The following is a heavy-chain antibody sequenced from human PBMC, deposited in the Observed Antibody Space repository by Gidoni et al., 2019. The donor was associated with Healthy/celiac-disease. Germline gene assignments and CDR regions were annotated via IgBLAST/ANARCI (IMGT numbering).Heavy chain of an antibody. D-gene: IGHD2-15*01. CDR2: ISGSGGST. Sequence: EVQLVESGGGLVQPGGSLRLSCAASGFTFSSYAMSWVRQAPGKGLEWVSAISGSGGSTYYADSVKGRFTISRDNSKNTLYLQMNSLRAEDTAVYYCAKRSVVVAATTAGCDYWGQGTLVTVSS. CDR3: AKRSVVVAATTAGCDY. CDR1: GFTFSSYA. J-gene: IGHJ4*02. V-gene: IGHV3-23*04.